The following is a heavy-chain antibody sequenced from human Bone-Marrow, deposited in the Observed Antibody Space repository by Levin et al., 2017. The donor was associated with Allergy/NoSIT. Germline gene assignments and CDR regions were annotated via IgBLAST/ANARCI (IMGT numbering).Heavy chain of an antibody. V-gene: IGHV1-18*01. CDR1: GYTFNTYG. J-gene: IGHJ6*02. D-gene: IGHD3-22*01. CDR2: ISAYTGDT. CDR3: ARDRKQGEVIVPWGPHHYGLDV. Sequence: GGSLRLSCKASGYTFNTYGISWVRQAPGQGLEWMGWISAYTGDTNFAQKFQARVTMTTDTSTSTAYMELRSLKPDDTATYFCARDRKQGEVIVPWGPHHYGLDVWGQGTTVTVSS.